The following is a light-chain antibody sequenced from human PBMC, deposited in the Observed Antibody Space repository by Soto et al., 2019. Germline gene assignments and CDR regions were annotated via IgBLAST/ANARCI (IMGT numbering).Light chain of an antibody. V-gene: IGKV3-15*01. J-gene: IGKJ4*01. CDR1: QSVSSD. CDR2: GAS. CDR3: QQYNNWPPLT. Sequence: DIVVTQSPAPLSVSPGERATLSCRASQSVSSDLAWYQQKPGQAPRLLIYGASTRATGIPARFSGSGSGTEFTLTISSLQSEDFAVYYCQQYNNWPPLTFGGGTKVDIK.